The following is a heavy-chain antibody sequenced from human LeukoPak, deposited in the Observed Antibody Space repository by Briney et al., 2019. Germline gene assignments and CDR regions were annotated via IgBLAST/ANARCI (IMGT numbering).Heavy chain of an antibody. D-gene: IGHD3-9*01. J-gene: IGHJ2*01. CDR2: IYSSGST. CDR1: GGSISSGSYY. CDR3: ARQYSDILTGHHRRELYWYFDL. V-gene: IGHV4-61*02. Sequence: SETLSLSCTVSGGSISSGSYYWSWIRQPAGKGLEWIGRIYSSGSTNYNPSLKSRVTISVDTSKNQFSLRLSSVTAADTAVYYCARQYSDILTGHHRRELYWYFDLWGRGTLVTVSS.